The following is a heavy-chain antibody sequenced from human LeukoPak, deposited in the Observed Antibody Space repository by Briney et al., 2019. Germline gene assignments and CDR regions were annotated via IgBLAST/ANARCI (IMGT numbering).Heavy chain of an antibody. V-gene: IGHV4-39*07. CDR2: GDYSGGT. CDR1: GGSFASIKDY. J-gene: IGHJ4*02. CDR3: ARENGEEYSSGWYKRNYFDN. D-gene: IGHD6-19*01. Sequence: SETLSLSCTVSGGSFASIKDYWAWIRQPPGKGLEWIASGDYSGGTYYNPSLESRVTISADMSRNQISLRLSFVTAADTAVYYCARENGEEYSSGWYKRNYFDNWGQGTRVTVSS.